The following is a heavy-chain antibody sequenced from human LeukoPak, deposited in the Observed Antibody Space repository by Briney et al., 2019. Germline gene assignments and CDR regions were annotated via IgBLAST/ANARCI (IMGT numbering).Heavy chain of an antibody. CDR3: AKDGRSIVGANSDFDY. CDR1: GFTFSSYA. D-gene: IGHD1-26*01. Sequence: GSLRLSCAASGFTFSSYAMSWVRQAPGKGLEWVSAISGSGGSTYYADSVKGRFTISRDNSKNTLYLQMNSLRAEDTAVYYCAKDGRSIVGANSDFDYWGQGTLVTVSS. J-gene: IGHJ4*02. CDR2: ISGSGGST. V-gene: IGHV3-23*01.